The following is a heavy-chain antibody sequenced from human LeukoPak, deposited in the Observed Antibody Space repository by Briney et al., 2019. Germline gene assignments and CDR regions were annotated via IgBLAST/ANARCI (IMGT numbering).Heavy chain of an antibody. Sequence: GGSLRLSCAASGFTFDDYGMSWVRQAPGQGLEWVSGIKWNGGSTGYADSVKGRFTISRDNAKNSLYLQMNSLRAEDTALYYCARDIGELPAYYFDYWGQGTLVTVSS. D-gene: IGHD3-10*01. CDR2: IKWNGGST. J-gene: IGHJ4*02. CDR1: GFTFDDYG. V-gene: IGHV3-20*04. CDR3: ARDIGELPAYYFDY.